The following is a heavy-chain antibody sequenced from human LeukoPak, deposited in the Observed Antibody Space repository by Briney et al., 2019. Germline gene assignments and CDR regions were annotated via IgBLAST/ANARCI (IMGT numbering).Heavy chain of an antibody. CDR3: ARGARTLSDAFDI. CDR2: IYSGGST. Sequence: PGGSLRLSCAASGFTFSSYWMHWVRQAPGKGLVWVSVIYSGGSTDHADSVKGRFSISRLNSKNTLYLQMNSLRDEDTAMYYCARGARTLSDAFDIWGQGTMVTVSA. D-gene: IGHD1-14*01. CDR1: GFTFSSYW. J-gene: IGHJ3*02. V-gene: IGHV3-53*04.